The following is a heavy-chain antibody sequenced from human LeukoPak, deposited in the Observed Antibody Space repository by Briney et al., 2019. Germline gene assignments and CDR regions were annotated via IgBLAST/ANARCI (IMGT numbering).Heavy chain of an antibody. D-gene: IGHD4-17*01. CDR1: GGSISSTSYY. CDR2: IYYSGST. J-gene: IGHJ2*01. CDR3: ARGGYGWYFDL. V-gene: IGHV4-61*01. Sequence: PSETLSLTCAVSGGSISSTSYYWSWIRQPPGKGLEWIGYIYYSGSTNYNPSLKSRVTISVDTSKNQFSLKLSSVTAADTAVYYCARGGYGWYFDLWGRGTLVTVSS.